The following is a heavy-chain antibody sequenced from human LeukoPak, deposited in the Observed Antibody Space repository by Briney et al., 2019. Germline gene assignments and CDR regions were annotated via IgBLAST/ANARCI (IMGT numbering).Heavy chain of an antibody. CDR2: INPNSGGT. CDR3: ARDWRDATIFGVVREVYFDY. J-gene: IGHJ4*02. V-gene: IGHV1-2*02. CDR1: GYTFTGHY. Sequence: GASVKVSCKASGYTFTGHYMHWVRQAPGQGLEWMGWINPNSGGTNYAQKFQGRVTMTRDTSISTAYMELSRLRSDDTAVYYCARDWRDATIFGVVREVYFDYWGQGTLVTVSS. D-gene: IGHD3-3*01.